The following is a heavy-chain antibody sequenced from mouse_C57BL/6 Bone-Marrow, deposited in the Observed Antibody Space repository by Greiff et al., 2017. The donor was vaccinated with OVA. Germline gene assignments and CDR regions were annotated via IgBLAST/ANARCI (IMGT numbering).Heavy chain of an antibody. CDR2: IHPSDSDT. CDR3: AINFGTTVVGGWYFDV. Sequence: VQLQQPGAELVKPGASVKVSCKASGYTFTSSWMHWVKQRPGQGLEWIGRIHPSDSDTNYNQKFKGKATLTVDKSSSTAYMQLSSLTSEDSAVYYCAINFGTTVVGGWYFDVWGTGTTVTVSS. J-gene: IGHJ1*03. CDR1: GYTFTSSW. D-gene: IGHD1-1*01. V-gene: IGHV1-74*01.